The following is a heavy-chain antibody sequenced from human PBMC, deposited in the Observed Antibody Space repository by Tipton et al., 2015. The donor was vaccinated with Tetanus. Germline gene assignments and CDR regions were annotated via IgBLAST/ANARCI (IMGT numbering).Heavy chain of an antibody. D-gene: IGHD4-17*01. J-gene: IGHJ6*02. V-gene: IGHV1-69*01. Sequence: QSGAEVKKPGSSVKVSCKTSGGPFSNYAITWVRQAPGQGLEWMGGFNPIFGTANYAQDFQGRVTMTADDSTNTAYMELSRLRSKDTAVYYCARDSGDFTYYYGMDVWGQGTTVTVSS. CDR1: GGPFSNYA. CDR3: ARDSGDFTYYYGMDV. CDR2: FNPIFGTA.